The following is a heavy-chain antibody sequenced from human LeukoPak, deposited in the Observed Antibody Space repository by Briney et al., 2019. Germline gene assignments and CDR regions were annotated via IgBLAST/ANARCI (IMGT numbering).Heavy chain of an antibody. V-gene: IGHV3-23*01. CDR1: GFLISNDV. D-gene: IGHD1-26*01. Sequence: GGSLRLSCAASGFLISNDVMTWVRQAPGKGLEWVSAIGADGHSTDYANPVKGRFTISRDNSKNTLYLQMNSLSAEDTALYYCARRVGGTPDYWGRGTLVTVSS. CDR2: IGADGHST. CDR3: ARRVGGTPDY. J-gene: IGHJ4*02.